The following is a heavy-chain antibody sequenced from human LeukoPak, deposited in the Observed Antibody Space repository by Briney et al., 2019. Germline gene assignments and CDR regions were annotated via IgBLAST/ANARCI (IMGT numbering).Heavy chain of an antibody. V-gene: IGHV3-33*01. CDR1: GFTFSSCA. CDR2: IWYDGSNK. Sequence: GGSLRLSCAASGFTFSSCAMHWVRQAPGKGLEWVALIWYDGSNKYYADSVRGRFTISRDNSKNTLYLQMNSLRAEDTAVYYRAGGSGDYSPDYWGQGTLVTVSS. CDR3: AGGSGDYSPDY. J-gene: IGHJ4*02. D-gene: IGHD4-17*01.